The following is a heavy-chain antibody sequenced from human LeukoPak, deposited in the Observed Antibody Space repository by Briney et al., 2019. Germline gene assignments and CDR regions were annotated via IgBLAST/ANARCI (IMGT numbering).Heavy chain of an antibody. CDR1: GGSVSSSYY. CDR2: ICSGGNI. D-gene: IGHD3-10*01. Sequence: SETLSLTCTVSGGSVSSSYYWGWIRQPPGKGLEWIGSICSGGNICSNPSLESRVTISVDSSRSHFFLQLTSVTAADTAVYFCARDAITMVRGVIDYWGQGTLVAVSS. CDR3: ARDAITMVRGVIDY. V-gene: IGHV4-39*02. J-gene: IGHJ4*02.